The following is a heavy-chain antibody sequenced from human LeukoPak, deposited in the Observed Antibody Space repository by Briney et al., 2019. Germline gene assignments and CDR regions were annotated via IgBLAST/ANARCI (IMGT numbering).Heavy chain of an antibody. Sequence: GGSLRLSCAASGFTFSSYWMHWVRQAPGKGLVWVSRINSDGSSTSYADSVKGRFTISRDNSKNTLYLQVNSLRAEDTAVYYCARVDYYYYYGMDVWGQGTTVTVSS. CDR2: INSDGSST. J-gene: IGHJ6*02. V-gene: IGHV3-74*01. CDR3: ARVDYYYYYGMDV. CDR1: GFTFSSYW.